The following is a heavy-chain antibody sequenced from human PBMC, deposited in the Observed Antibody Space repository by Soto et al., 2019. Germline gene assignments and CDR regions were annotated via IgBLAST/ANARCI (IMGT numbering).Heavy chain of an antibody. J-gene: IGHJ5*02. D-gene: IGHD4-17*01. CDR3: ARDLTVTRGWFDP. CDR1: GGSISSGGYY. Sequence: QVQLQESGPGLVKPSQTLSLTCTVSGGSISSGGYYWSWIRQHPGKGLEWIGYIYYSGSTYYNPSLPSRVTMSVATSKNQFSLKLSSVTAADTAVYYCARDLTVTRGWFDPWGQGTLVTVSS. V-gene: IGHV4-31*03. CDR2: IYYSGST.